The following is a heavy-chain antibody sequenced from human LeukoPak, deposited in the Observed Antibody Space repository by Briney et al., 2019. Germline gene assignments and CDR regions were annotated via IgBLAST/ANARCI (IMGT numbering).Heavy chain of an antibody. CDR2: ISAYNGNT. CDR3: ATAAGPY. J-gene: IGHJ4*02. V-gene: IGHV1-18*01. CDR1: GYTFTSYG. D-gene: IGHD3-10*01. Sequence: ASVKVSCKASGYTFTSYGISWVRQAPGQGLEWMGWISAYNGNTNYAQKLQGRVTMTEDTSTDTAYMELSSLRSEDTAVYYCATAAGPYWGQGTLVTVSS.